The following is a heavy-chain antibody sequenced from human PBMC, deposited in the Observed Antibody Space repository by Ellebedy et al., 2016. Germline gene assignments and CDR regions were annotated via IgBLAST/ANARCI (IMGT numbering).Heavy chain of an antibody. D-gene: IGHD3-22*01. V-gene: IGHV4-61*08. CDR1: GGPVINAGAY. CDR2: VYHSGST. J-gene: IGHJ5*02. CDR3: ARGLYFDSSGYHFWFDP. Sequence: GSLRLSXTVTGGPVINAGAYWSWIRQPPGRGLEWIGYVYHSGSTKINPSLKSRVTMSVDTSKKQFSLKLNSVTTADTAVYFCARGLYFDSSGYHFWFDPWGQGALVTVSS.